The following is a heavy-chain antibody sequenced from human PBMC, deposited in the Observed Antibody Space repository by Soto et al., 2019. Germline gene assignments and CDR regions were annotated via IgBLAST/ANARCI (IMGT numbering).Heavy chain of an antibody. D-gene: IGHD6-19*01. CDR3: ANLAVAGTGFLNYYYYYGMDV. CDR1: GFTFSSYA. CDR2: ISGSGGST. J-gene: IGHJ6*02. V-gene: IGHV3-23*01. Sequence: WGSLRLSCAASGFTFSSYAMSWVRQAPRKGLEWVSAISGSGGSTYYADSVKGRFTISRDNSKNTLYLQMNSLRAEDTAVYYCANLAVAGTGFLNYYYYYGMDVWGQGTTVTVSS.